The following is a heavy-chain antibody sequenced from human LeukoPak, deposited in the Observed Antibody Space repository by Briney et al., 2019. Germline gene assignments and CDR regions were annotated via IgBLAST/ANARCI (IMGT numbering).Heavy chain of an antibody. CDR1: GGSVSSENSY. CDR3: ARGYYYRG. D-gene: IGHD3-10*01. V-gene: IGHV4-61*02. Sequence: SETLSLTCTVSGGSVSSENSYWNWIRQPAGKGLEWIGRIYADGTSTYNPSLKSRVTISVDTSKNQFSLRLTSMTAADTAVYYCARGYYYRGWGQGTLVTVSS. J-gene: IGHJ4*02. CDR2: IYADGTS.